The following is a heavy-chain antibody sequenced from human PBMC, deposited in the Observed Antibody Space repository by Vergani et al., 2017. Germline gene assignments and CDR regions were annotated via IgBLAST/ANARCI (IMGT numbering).Heavy chain of an antibody. V-gene: IGHV4-59*08. CDR1: GGSISSYY. Sequence: QVQLQESGPGLVKPSETLSLTCTVSGGSISSYYWSWIRQPPGKGLEWIGDIYYSGSTNYNPSLKSRVTISVDPSKNQFSLKLSSVTDADTAVYYCARQYMVRGENWFDPWGQGTLVTVSS. D-gene: IGHD3-10*01. CDR3: ARQYMVRGENWFDP. CDR2: IYYSGST. J-gene: IGHJ5*02.